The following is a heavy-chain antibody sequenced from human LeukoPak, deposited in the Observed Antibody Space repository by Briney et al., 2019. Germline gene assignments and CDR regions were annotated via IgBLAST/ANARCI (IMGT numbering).Heavy chain of an antibody. J-gene: IGHJ3*02. CDR1: GGSISSYY. V-gene: IGHV4-59*01. CDR2: FYYSGST. Sequence: SETPSLTCNVSGGSISSYYWSWLRQPPGKGLEWIGHFYYSGSTDYNPSLKSRVTISIDTSKNQFSLKLRSVTAADTAVYYCARDGDYSDAFDIWGQGTMVTVSS. D-gene: IGHD4-11*01. CDR3: ARDGDYSDAFDI.